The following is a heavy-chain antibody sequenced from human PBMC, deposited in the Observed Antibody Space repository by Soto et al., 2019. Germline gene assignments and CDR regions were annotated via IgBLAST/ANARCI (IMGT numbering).Heavy chain of an antibody. CDR3: ARDREEYCSGGSCYSGGY. D-gene: IGHD2-15*01. V-gene: IGHV3-30-3*01. Sequence: QVQLVESGGGVVQPGRSLRLSCAASGFTFSSYAMHWVRQAPGKGLGWGAVISYDGSNKYYADSVKGRFTISRDNSKNTLYLQMNSLRAEDTAVYYCARDREEYCSGGSCYSGGYWGQGTLVSVSS. CDR1: GFTFSSYA. CDR2: ISYDGSNK. J-gene: IGHJ4*02.